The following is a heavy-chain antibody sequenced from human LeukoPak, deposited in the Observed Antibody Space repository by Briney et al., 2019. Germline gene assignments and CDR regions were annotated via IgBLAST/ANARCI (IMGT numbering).Heavy chain of an antibody. CDR2: INHSGST. CDR1: GESFSGYH. V-gene: IGHV4-34*01. D-gene: IGHD5-18*01. J-gene: IGHJ4*02. CDR3: TGSSRTAKGHY. Sequence: SETLSLTCAVYGESFSGYHWSWIRQPPGKGLEWIGEINHSGSTNYNPSLKSRVTISVDTSKNQFSLKLSSVTAADTAVYCCTGSSRTAKGHYWGQGTLVTVSS.